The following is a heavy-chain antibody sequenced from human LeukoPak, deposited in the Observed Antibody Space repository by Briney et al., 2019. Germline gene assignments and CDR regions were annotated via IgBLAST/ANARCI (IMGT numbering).Heavy chain of an antibody. J-gene: IGHJ5*02. D-gene: IGHD1-1*01. CDR2: ISYSGST. CDR1: GGSISSCY. Sequence: SETLSLTCTVSGGSISSCYWSWIRQPPGKGLEWIGYISYSGSTDFNPSLKSRVTISVDTSKNQFSLKLSSVTAADTAVYYCAREGTAGTNLNWFDPWGQGTLVIVSS. CDR3: AREGTAGTNLNWFDP. V-gene: IGHV4-59*01.